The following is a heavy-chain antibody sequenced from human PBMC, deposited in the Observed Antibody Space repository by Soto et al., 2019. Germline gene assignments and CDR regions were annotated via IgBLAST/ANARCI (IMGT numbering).Heavy chain of an antibody. CDR1: GYTFTSYG. V-gene: IGHV1-18*01. CDR2: ISAYNGNT. CDR3: ARDYLGGLRKKFVVVVPAAGSGTGGHAFDI. Sequence: ASVKVSCKASGYTFTSYGISWVRQAPGQGLEWMGWISAYNGNTNYAQKLQGRVTMTTDTSTSTAYMELRSLRSDDTAVYYCARDYLGGLRKKFVVVVPAAGSGTGGHAFDIWGQGTMVTVSS. D-gene: IGHD2-2*01. J-gene: IGHJ3*02.